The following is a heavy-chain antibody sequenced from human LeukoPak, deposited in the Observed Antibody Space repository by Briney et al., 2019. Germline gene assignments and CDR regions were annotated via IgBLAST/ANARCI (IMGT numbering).Heavy chain of an antibody. CDR2: IWHDGRNK. J-gene: IGHJ6*03. Sequence: GGSLRLSCAASGFTFTNYGMHWVRQAPGKGLKWVAVIWHDGRNKCYADSVKGRFTISRDNSKNTLYLQMNSLRAEDTAVYYCARGDEYSSSSSYYYYMDAWGKGTTVTVSS. CDR3: ARGDEYSSSSSYYYYMDA. CDR1: GFTFTNYG. V-gene: IGHV3-33*01. D-gene: IGHD6-6*01.